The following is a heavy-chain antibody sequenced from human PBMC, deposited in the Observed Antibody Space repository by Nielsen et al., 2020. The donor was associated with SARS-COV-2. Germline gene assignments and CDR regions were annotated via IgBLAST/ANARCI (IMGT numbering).Heavy chain of an antibody. Sequence: SETLSLTCAVYGGAFSGYSWSWIRQPPGKGLEWIGEINHRGSTNYNPSLKSRVTASVDTSNNQISLKLSSVTAADTAVYYCARHLVSSSWYRAFYYYYGMDVWGQGTTVTVSS. V-gene: IGHV4-34*01. CDR2: INHRGST. CDR3: ARHLVSSSWYRAFYYYYGMDV. J-gene: IGHJ6*02. CDR1: GGAFSGYS. D-gene: IGHD6-13*01.